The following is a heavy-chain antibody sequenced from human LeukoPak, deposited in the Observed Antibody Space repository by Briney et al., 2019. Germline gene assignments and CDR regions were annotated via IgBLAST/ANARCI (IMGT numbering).Heavy chain of an antibody. CDR1: GGTFSSYA. CDR2: IIPILGIA. D-gene: IGHD6-19*01. Sequence: SVKVSCKASGGTFSSYAISWVRQAPGQGLEWMGRIIPILGIANYAQKFQGRVTITADKSTSTAYMELSSLRSEDTAVYYCARDGHSSGPEYFQHWGQGTLVTVSS. V-gene: IGHV1-69*04. CDR3: ARDGHSSGPEYFQH. J-gene: IGHJ1*01.